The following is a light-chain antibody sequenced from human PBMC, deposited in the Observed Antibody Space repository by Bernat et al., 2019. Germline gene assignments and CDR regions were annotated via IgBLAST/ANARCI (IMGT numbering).Light chain of an antibody. Sequence: QSVLTQPPSVSGAPGQRVTISCTGSISNIGAGYDLHWYQQLPGTPPKLLIYGNSNRPSGVPDRFSGSKSGTSASLAITGLQAEDEADYYCQSYDSSLSVVVFGGGTKLTVL. CDR2: GNS. V-gene: IGLV1-40*01. J-gene: IGLJ2*01. CDR1: ISNIGAGYD. CDR3: QSYDSSLSVVV.